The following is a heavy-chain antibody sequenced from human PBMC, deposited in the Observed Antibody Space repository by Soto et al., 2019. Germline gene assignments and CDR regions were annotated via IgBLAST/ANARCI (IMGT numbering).Heavy chain of an antibody. CDR2: IRPDGREN. V-gene: IGHV3-7*04. D-gene: IGHD1-26*01. CDR1: GFTFSTSW. Sequence: DVQLVESGGALVQAGGSLRLSCAASGFTFSTSWMQWVRQAPGKGLEWVANIRPDGRENAYVDSVTGRFTISRDNAKRSLYLQMNSLRAEDTAVYYCARDRGAGATDYWGQGTLVIVSS. CDR3: ARDRGAGATDY. J-gene: IGHJ4*02.